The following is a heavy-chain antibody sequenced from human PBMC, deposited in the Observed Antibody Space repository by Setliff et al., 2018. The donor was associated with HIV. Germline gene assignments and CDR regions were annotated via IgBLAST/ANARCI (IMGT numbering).Heavy chain of an antibody. V-gene: IGHV4-59*01. D-gene: IGHD2-15*01. CDR1: GGSMSSYF. CDR3: ARVDCSGGSCYSLAY. Sequence: PSETLSLTCTVSGGSMSSYFWSWIRQSPGKGLEWIGYIYNSGGTNYNPSLKSRVTISLDTSKNQFSLNLTSVTAADTAVYYCARVDCSGGSCYSLAYWGQGTLVTVSS. CDR2: IYNSGGT. J-gene: IGHJ4*02.